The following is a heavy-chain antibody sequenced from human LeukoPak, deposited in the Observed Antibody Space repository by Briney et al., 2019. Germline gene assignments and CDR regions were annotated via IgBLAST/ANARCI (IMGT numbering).Heavy chain of an antibody. CDR3: VNANNFDY. Sequence: GGSLRLSCAASGFTFSSYAMHWVRQAPGKGLEWVAVISYDGSNKYYADSVKGRFTISRDNSKNTLYLQMNSLRAEDTAVYYCVNANNFDYWGQGTLVTAS. J-gene: IGHJ4*02. V-gene: IGHV3-30-3*01. CDR2: ISYDGSNK. CDR1: GFTFSSYA.